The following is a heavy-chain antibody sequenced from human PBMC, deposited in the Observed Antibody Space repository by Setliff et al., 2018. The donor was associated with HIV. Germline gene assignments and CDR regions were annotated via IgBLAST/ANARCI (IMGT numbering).Heavy chain of an antibody. V-gene: IGHV4-34*01. CDR3: ARLTTTYYYDSSAYYHPV. CDR2: INHSGST. D-gene: IGHD3-22*01. J-gene: IGHJ4*02. CDR1: GGSLSGYY. Sequence: SETLSLTCAVYGGSLSGYYWSWIRQSPGKGLQWIGEINHSGSTNYNPSLKSRVTISVDTSKNQFSLKLSSVTAADTAVFYCARLTTTYYYDSSAYYHPVWGQGTLVTVSS.